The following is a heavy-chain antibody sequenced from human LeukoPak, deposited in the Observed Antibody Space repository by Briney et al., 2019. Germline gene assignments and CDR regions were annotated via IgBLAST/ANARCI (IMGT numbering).Heavy chain of an antibody. J-gene: IGHJ4*02. CDR1: GFTFSTYA. Sequence: GGSLRLSCAASGFTFSTYALSWVRQAPGKGLEWVSSIRGSDGSAYYADSVKGRFAISRDNSKNTLYLQMNSLRAEDTATYFCAKDVYGDYGGLDYWGQGTLSPSPQ. D-gene: IGHD4-17*01. CDR3: AKDVYGDYGGLDY. V-gene: IGHV3-23*01. CDR2: IRGSDGSA.